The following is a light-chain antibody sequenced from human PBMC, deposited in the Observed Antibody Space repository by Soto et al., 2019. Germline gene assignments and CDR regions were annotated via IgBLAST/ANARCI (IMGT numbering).Light chain of an antibody. CDR3: QHYGTSMWT. CDR1: QSVSSSS. J-gene: IGKJ1*01. CDR2: DTS. Sequence: EIVLTQSPGTLSLSPGERATLSCSASQSVSSSSLSWYQQKPGQAPRLLIYDTSSRATDIPDRFSGSGSGTDFTLTISRLEPEDCAVYYCQHYGTSMWTFGQGTTVEIK. V-gene: IGKV3-20*01.